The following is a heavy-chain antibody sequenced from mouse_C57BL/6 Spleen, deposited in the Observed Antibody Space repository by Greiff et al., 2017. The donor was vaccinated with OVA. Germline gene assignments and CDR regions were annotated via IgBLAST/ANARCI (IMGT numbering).Heavy chain of an antibody. V-gene: IGHV1-55*01. Sequence: QVQLRQPGAELVKPGASVKMSCKASGYTFTSYWITWVKQRPGQGLEWIGDIYPGSGSTNYNEKFKSKATLTVDTAYSTAYLQLSSLTSEVSSVYYCARKGRSNSFAYWGQGTLVTVSA. CDR2: IYPGSGST. CDR3: ARKGRSNSFAY. CDR1: GYTFTSYW. D-gene: IGHD2-5*01. J-gene: IGHJ3*01.